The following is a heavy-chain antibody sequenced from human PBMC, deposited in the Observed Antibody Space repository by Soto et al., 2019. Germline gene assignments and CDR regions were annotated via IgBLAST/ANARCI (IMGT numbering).Heavy chain of an antibody. Sequence: ASVKVSCKASGYTFTSYYMHWVRQAPGQGLEWMGIINPMSDIANYAQKFQGRVTITADKSTNTAHMELSSLTSEDTAVYYCARGPYYYDRSSYYYYWGQGTLVTVSS. CDR2: INPMSDIA. D-gene: IGHD3-22*01. J-gene: IGHJ4*01. V-gene: IGHV1-46*01. CDR1: GYTFTSYY. CDR3: ARGPYYYDRSSYYYY.